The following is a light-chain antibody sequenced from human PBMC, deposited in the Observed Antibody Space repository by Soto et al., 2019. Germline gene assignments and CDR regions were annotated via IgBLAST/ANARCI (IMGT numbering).Light chain of an antibody. J-gene: IGKJ4*01. V-gene: IGKV1-5*03. Sequence: DIQMTQSPSTLPASVGDRVTITCRANQSISTWLAWYQQKPGKAPNLLIYKASRLETGVPSRFSGSGSGTEFTLTINFLQPDAFATYYCQQYNSYSPLTFGGGTKVEIK. CDR2: KAS. CDR1: QSISTW. CDR3: QQYNSYSPLT.